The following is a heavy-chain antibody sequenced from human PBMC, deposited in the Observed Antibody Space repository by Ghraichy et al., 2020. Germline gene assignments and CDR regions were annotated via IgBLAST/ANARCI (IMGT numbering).Heavy chain of an antibody. CDR1: GASVSSDSAG. CDR2: TYYRSKWYN. V-gene: IGHV6-1*01. J-gene: IGHJ4*02. CDR3: ARDVSGGYLFDF. Sequence: TLSLTCAISGASVSSDSAGWHWIRQSPSRGLEWLGRTYYRSKWYNDYAVSVKGRISIDPDTAKNHFSLHLSSVTSEDTAVYYCARDVSGGYLFDFWGQGVLVTVSS. D-gene: IGHD2-15*01.